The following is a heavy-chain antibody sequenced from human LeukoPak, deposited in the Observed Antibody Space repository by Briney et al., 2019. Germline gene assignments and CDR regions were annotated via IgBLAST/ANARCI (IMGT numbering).Heavy chain of an antibody. Sequence: PGGSLRLSCVVSGFTFSDYYMNWIRQAPGKGLEWLSYISGSSSHTLYADSVKGRFTISRDNTKNSLYLQMNTLRAEDTAVYYCARDGSGSPYYFDYWGQGTLVTVSS. D-gene: IGHD3-10*01. V-gene: IGHV3-11*05. CDR1: GFTFSDYY. CDR3: ARDGSGSPYYFDY. J-gene: IGHJ4*02. CDR2: ISGSSSHT.